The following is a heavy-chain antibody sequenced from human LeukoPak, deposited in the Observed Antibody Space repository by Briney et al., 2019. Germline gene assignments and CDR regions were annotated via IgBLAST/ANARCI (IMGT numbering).Heavy chain of an antibody. D-gene: IGHD2-2*01. CDR1: GGTFSSYA. Sequence: SVKVSCKASGGTFSSYAISWVRQAPGQGLEWMGGIIPIFGTANYAQKFQGRVTITADESTSTAYMELSSLRSEDTAVYYCTGYCSSTSCPADAFDIWGQGTMVTVSS. CDR2: IIPIFGTA. J-gene: IGHJ3*02. V-gene: IGHV1-69*13. CDR3: TGYCSSTSCPADAFDI.